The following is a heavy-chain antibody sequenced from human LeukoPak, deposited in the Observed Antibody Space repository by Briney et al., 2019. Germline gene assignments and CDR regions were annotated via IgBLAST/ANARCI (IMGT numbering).Heavy chain of an antibody. Sequence: ASVKVSCKASGYTFTSYGISWVRQAPGQGLEWMGWISAYNGNTNYAQKLQGRVTMTTDTSTSTAYMELRGLRSDDTAVYYCARTPVRGVIMGSYNWFDPWGQGTLVTVSS. J-gene: IGHJ5*02. D-gene: IGHD3-10*01. CDR1: GYTFTSYG. CDR2: ISAYNGNT. CDR3: ARTPVRGVIMGSYNWFDP. V-gene: IGHV1-18*01.